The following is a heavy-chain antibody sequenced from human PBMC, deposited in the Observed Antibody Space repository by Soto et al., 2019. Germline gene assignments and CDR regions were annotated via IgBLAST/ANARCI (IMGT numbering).Heavy chain of an antibody. D-gene: IGHD5-12*01. Sequence: GGSLRLSCSASGFTFSNYPMHWVRQAPGKGLEYVSSITAYGGNTYYADSVKGRFIISRDDSKNTLSLQMGSLRAEDTAVYYCVKDIIVAGNRWALGECWGQGTLVTVSS. CDR2: ITAYGGNT. J-gene: IGHJ4*02. V-gene: IGHV3-64D*08. CDR1: GFTFSNYP. CDR3: VKDIIVAGNRWALGEC.